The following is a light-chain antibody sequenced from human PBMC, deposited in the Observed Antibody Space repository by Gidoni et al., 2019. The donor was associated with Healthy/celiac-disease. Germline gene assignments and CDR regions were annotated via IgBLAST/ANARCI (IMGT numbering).Light chain of an antibody. V-gene: IGLV2-23*01. CDR3: GSYAGSHVV. Sequence: QSALTQPASVSGYPGHSITISCTGPRSDVGSYNLVSWYQQHLGNAPKLMIYEGSKRTSGVSNRFSGSKSGNTASLTISGLQAEYEADYYCGSYAGSHVVFGGGTKLTVL. J-gene: IGLJ2*01. CDR1: RSDVGSYNL. CDR2: EGS.